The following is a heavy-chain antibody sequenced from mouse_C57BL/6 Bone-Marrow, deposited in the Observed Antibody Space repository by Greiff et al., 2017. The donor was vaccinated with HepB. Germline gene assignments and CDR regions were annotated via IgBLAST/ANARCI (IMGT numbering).Heavy chain of an antibody. CDR1: GFTFSSYA. CDR3: ARERDYGPHYYAMDY. J-gene: IGHJ4*01. CDR2: ISDGGSYT. V-gene: IGHV5-4*01. D-gene: IGHD1-1*02. Sequence: EVMLVESGGGLVKPGGSLKLSCAASGFTFSSYAMSWVRQTPEKRLEWVATISDGGSYTYYPDNVKGRFTISRDNAKNNLYLQMSHLKSEDTAMYYCARERDYGPHYYAMDYWGQGTSVTVSA.